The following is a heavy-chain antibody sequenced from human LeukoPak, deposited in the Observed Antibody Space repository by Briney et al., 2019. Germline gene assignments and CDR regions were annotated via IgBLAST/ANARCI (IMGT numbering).Heavy chain of an antibody. CDR1: GFTFSSYE. J-gene: IGHJ4*02. CDR3: ARGARSVRGVIPYFDY. CDR2: INSGGDTL. V-gene: IGHV3-48*03. Sequence: SGGSLRPSCAASGFTFSSYEMNWVRQAPGKGLEWISYINSGGDTLYYADSVKGRITVSRDNAKNSLGLQMNSLRAEDTAVYYCARGARSVRGVIPYFDYWGQGTLVTVSS. D-gene: IGHD3-10*01.